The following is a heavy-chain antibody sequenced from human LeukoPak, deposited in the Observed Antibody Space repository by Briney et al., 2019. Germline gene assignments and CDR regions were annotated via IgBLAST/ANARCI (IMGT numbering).Heavy chain of an antibody. V-gene: IGHV4-39*01. CDR3: ARRVTGTMYYFDY. J-gene: IGHJ4*02. Sequence: SETLSLTCTVSGGSISSSSYYWGWIRQPPGKGLEWIGSIYYSGSTYYNPSLKSRATISVDTSKNQFSLKLSSVTAADTAVYYCARRVTGTMYYFDYWGQGTLVTVSS. D-gene: IGHD1-20*01. CDR2: IYYSGST. CDR1: GGSISSSSYY.